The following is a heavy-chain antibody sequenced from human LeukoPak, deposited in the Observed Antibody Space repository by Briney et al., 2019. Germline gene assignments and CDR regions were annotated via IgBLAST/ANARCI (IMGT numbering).Heavy chain of an antibody. CDR3: ARDKTGYRVGGQSYYYGMDV. CDR2: LSDSGGRT. CDR1: GISLSNYG. D-gene: IGHD3-9*01. Sequence: GGSLRLSCAVSGISLSNYGMSWVRQAPGKGLEWVAGLSDSGGRTNYADSVKGRFTISRDNAKNSLFLQMNSLRAEDTAVYYCARDKTGYRVGGQSYYYGMDVWGQGATVTVSS. J-gene: IGHJ6*02. V-gene: IGHV3-23*01.